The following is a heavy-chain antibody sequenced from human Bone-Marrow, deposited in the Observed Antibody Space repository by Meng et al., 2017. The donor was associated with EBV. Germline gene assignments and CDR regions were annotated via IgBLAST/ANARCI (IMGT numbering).Heavy chain of an antibody. D-gene: IGHD6-19*01. CDR1: GYTFTSYY. Sequence: LQLVQTGAEVRKPGASVKVSSKASGYTFTSYYMHWVRQAPGQGLEWMGIINPSGGSTSYAQKFQGRVTMTRDTSTSTVYMELSSLRSEDTAVYYCARVSISVAGIGPWGQGTLVTVSS. CDR2: INPSGGST. CDR3: ARVSISVAGIGP. J-gene: IGHJ5*02. V-gene: IGHV1-46*01.